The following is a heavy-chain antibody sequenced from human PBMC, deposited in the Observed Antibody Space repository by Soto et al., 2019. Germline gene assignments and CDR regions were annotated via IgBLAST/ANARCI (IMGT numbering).Heavy chain of an antibody. CDR1: GGSISSSSYY. J-gene: IGHJ3*02. D-gene: IGHD6-6*01. V-gene: IGHV4-39*01. Sequence: SETLSLTCTVSGGSISSSSYYWGWIRQPPGKGLEWIGSIYYSGSTYYNPSLKSRVTISVDTSKNQFSLKLSSVTAADTAVYYCARHSFYSSSSKAFDIWGQGTMVTVSS. CDR2: IYYSGST. CDR3: ARHSFYSSSSKAFDI.